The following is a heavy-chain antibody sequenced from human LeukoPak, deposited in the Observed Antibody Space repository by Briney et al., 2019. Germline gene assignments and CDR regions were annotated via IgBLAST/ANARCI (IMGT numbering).Heavy chain of an antibody. J-gene: IGHJ6*02. Sequence: SVKVSCKASGGTFSSYAISWVRQAPGQGLEWMGGIIPIFGTANYAQKFQGRVTITADESTSTAYMELSSLRSEDTAVYYCARKAAHTSAYCSGGSCYSLGHYYYYGMDVWGQGTTVTVSS. V-gene: IGHV1-69*13. CDR3: ARKAAHTSAYCSGGSCYSLGHYYYYGMDV. CDR2: IIPIFGTA. D-gene: IGHD2-15*01. CDR1: GGTFSSYA.